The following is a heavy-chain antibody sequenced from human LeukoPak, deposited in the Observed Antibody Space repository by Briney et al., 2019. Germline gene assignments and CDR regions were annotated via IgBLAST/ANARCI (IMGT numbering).Heavy chain of an antibody. V-gene: IGHV4-59*13. D-gene: IGHD4/OR15-4a*01. CDR3: ARDAGATAS. CDR1: GVSISTDY. Sequence: SETLSLTCTVSGVSISTDYWTWVRQSPGKGLEWIGYIHYSGSTSYNPSLKSRVTISVDTSKNQFSLKRTSVTSADTAVYYCARDAGATASWGQGALVTVSS. CDR2: IHYSGST. J-gene: IGHJ5*02.